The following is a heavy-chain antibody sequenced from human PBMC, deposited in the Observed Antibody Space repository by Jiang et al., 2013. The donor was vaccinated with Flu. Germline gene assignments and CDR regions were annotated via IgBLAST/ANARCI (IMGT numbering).Heavy chain of an antibody. CDR3: ARGGPTYYYDSSGYRPYYYYGMDV. J-gene: IGHJ6*04. CDR2: ISAYNGNT. CDR1: GYTFTSYG. V-gene: IGHV1-18*01. Sequence: GAEVKKPGASVKVSCKASGYTFTSYGISWVRQAPGQGLEWMGWISAYNGNTNYAQKLQGRVTMTTDTSTSTAYMELRSLRSDDTAVYYCARGGPTYYYDSSGYRPYYYYGMDVWGKGTTVTVSS. D-gene: IGHD3-22*01.